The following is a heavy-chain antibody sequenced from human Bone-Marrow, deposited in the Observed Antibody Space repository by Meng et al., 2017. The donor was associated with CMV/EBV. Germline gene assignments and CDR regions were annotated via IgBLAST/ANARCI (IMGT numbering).Heavy chain of an antibody. D-gene: IGHD5-24*01. CDR2: IYYSGST. J-gene: IGHJ4*02. CDR1: GGSISSYY. V-gene: IGHV4-59*01. CDR3: ARALRDGYIYFDY. Sequence: GSLRLSCTVSGGSISSYYWSWIRQPPGKGLEWIGYIYYSGSTNYNPSLKSRVTISADTSKNQFSLKLSSVTAADTAVYYCARALRDGYIYFDYWGQGTLVTVSS.